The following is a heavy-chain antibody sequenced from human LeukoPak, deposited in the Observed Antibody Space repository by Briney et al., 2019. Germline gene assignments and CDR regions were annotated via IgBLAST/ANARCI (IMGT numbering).Heavy chain of an antibody. Sequence: SETLSLTCTVSGGSISSSSYYWGWIRQPPGKGLEWIGSIYYSGSTYYNPSLKSRVTISVDTSKNQFSVKLSSVTAADTAVYYCARHPNYDFWSLEYYYGMDVWGQGTTVTVSS. D-gene: IGHD3-3*01. CDR2: IYYSGST. J-gene: IGHJ6*02. V-gene: IGHV4-39*01. CDR1: GGSISSSSYY. CDR3: ARHPNYDFWSLEYYYGMDV.